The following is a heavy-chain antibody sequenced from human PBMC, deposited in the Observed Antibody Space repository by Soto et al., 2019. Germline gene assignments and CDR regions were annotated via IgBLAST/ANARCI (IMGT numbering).Heavy chain of an antibody. J-gene: IGHJ3*02. Sequence: SETLSLTCAVSGVSISSGGYSWSWIRQPPGKGLEWIGYIYHSGSTYYNPSLKSRVTISVDRSKNQFSLKLSSVTAADTAVYYCARAYYYDSSGSDAFDIWGQGRMVTVSS. CDR1: GVSISSGGYS. D-gene: IGHD3-22*01. CDR3: ARAYYYDSSGSDAFDI. V-gene: IGHV4-30-2*01. CDR2: IYHSGST.